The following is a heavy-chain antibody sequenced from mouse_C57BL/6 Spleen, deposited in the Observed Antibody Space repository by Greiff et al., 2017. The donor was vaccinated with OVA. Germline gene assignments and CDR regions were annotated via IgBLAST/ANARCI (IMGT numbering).Heavy chain of an antibody. CDR3: ARTAQATHFDY. V-gene: IGHV1-64*01. J-gene: IGHJ2*01. CDR2: IHPNSGST. CDR1: GYTFTSYW. Sequence: VQLQQSGAELVKPGASVKLSCKASGYTFTSYWMHWVKQRPGQGLEWIGMIHPNSGSTNYNEKFKSKATLTVDKSSSTAYMQLSSLTSEDSAVDYCARTAQATHFDYWGQGTTLTVSS. D-gene: IGHD3-2*02.